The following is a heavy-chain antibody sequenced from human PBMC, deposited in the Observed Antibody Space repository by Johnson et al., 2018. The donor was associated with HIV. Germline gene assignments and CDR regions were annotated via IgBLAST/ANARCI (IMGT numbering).Heavy chain of an antibody. CDR1: GFTFSSSW. Sequence: VQLVESGGGLVKPGGSLRLSCAASGFTFSSSWMHWVCQAPEKGLEWVADIKCDGSEKYYVNSVKGRFTISRDNAKNSLYLQMNSLRAEDTAVYFCARDLSSGWPNSAFDIWGQGTMVTVSS. V-gene: IGHV3-52*01. D-gene: IGHD6-19*01. CDR3: ARDLSSGWPNSAFDI. CDR2: IKCDGSEK. J-gene: IGHJ3*02.